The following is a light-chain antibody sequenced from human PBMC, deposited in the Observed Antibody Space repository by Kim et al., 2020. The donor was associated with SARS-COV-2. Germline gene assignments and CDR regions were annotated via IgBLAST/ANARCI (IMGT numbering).Light chain of an antibody. CDR3: LLSYSGTQV. Sequence: PGRTVALPCDSSTGDATSGHYPYWLQQKPGQVPRTLIYDTTNKQSWTPARFSGSLLGGKAALTLSCAQPEDEAVYYCLLSYSGTQVFGGGTQLTVL. J-gene: IGLJ3*02. V-gene: IGLV7-46*01. CDR1: TGDATSGHY. CDR2: DTT.